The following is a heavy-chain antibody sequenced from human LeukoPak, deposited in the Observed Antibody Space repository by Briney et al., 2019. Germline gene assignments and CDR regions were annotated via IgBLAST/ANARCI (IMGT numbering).Heavy chain of an antibody. V-gene: IGHV3-33*01. Sequence: GGSLRLFCAASGFTFSSYGMHWVRQAPGKGLEWVAVIWYDGSNKYYADSVKGRFTISRDNSKNTLYLQMNSLRAEDTAVYYCARDFAEYYYDSSGIVPPPEYWGQGTLVTVSS. CDR3: ARDFAEYYYDSSGIVPPPEY. CDR1: GFTFSSYG. CDR2: IWYDGSNK. J-gene: IGHJ4*02. D-gene: IGHD3-22*01.